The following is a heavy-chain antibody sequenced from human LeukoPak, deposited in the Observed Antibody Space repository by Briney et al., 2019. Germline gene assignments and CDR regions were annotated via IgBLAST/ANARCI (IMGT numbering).Heavy chain of an antibody. Sequence: SVKVSCKASGGTFSSYAISWVRQAPGQGLEWMGGIIPIFGTANYAQKFQGRVTITADESTSTAYMELSSLRSEDTAVYYCARLPFRYCSSTSCYVAYYWGQGTLVTVSS. CDR3: ARLPFRYCSSTSCYVAYY. CDR2: IIPIFGTA. CDR1: GGTFSSYA. J-gene: IGHJ4*02. V-gene: IGHV1-69*01. D-gene: IGHD2-2*01.